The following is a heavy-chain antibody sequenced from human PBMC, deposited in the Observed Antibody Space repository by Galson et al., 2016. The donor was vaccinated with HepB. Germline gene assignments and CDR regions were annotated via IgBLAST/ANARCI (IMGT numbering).Heavy chain of an antibody. V-gene: IGHV4-4*07. CDR3: ATDRGSARPFDY. CDR1: GGSIISHY. D-gene: IGHD6-6*01. CDR2: IYSSGNPNYSPSSGST. Sequence: SETLSLTCTVSGGSIISHYWSWIRQPAGKGLEWIGRIYSSGNPNYSPSSGSTDYNPSLKTRVTMSVDTSKNQFSLKLTSVTAADSAVYYCATDRGSARPFDYWGQGTLVTVSS. J-gene: IGHJ4*02.